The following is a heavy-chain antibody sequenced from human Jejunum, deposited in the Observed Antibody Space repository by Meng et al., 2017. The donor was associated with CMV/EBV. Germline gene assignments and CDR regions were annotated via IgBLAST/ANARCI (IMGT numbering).Heavy chain of an antibody. CDR1: GGSSGSGYY. CDR3: ARARSTTWYQDY. D-gene: IGHD6-13*01. J-gene: IGHJ4*02. V-gene: IGHV4-38-2*02. CDR2: VYHSGAT. Sequence: GCGGSSGSGYYWGWSRQAPGRGLEWIGNVYHSGATYYNPSLKSRVTMSVDTSKNQFSLKLDSVTAADAAVYFCARARSTTWYQDYWGQGTQVTVSS.